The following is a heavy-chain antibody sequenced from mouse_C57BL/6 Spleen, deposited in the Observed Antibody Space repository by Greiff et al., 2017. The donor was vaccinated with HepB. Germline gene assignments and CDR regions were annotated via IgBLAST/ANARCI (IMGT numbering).Heavy chain of an antibody. CDR3: TPISYDYDDY. Sequence: VKLMESGAELVRPGASVTLSCKASGYTFTDYEMHWVKQTPVHGLEWIGATDPETGGTAYNQKFKGKAILTADKSSSTAYMELRSLTSEDSAVYYCTPISYDYDDYWGQGTTLTVSS. CDR1: GYTFTDYE. J-gene: IGHJ2*01. CDR2: TDPETGGT. V-gene: IGHV1-15*01. D-gene: IGHD2-4*01.